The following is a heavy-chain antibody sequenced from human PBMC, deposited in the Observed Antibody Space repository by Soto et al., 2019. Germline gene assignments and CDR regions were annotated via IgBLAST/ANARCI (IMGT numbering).Heavy chain of an antibody. CDR2: INPSGGST. Sequence: ASVKVSCKAPGYTFTSYYMHWVRQAPGQGLEWMGIINPSGGSTSYAQKFQGRVTMTRDTSTSTVYMELSSLRSEDTAVYYCARAHYDPQSDYYYYYYMDVWGKGTTVTVSS. D-gene: IGHD3-3*01. CDR3: ARAHYDPQSDYYYYYYMDV. CDR1: GYTFTSYY. J-gene: IGHJ6*03. V-gene: IGHV1-46*03.